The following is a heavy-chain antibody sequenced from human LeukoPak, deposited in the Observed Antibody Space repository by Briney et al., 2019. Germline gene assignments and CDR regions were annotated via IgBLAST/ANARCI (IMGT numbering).Heavy chain of an antibody. CDR3: ARALLAAAGMLDY. V-gene: IGHV1-46*01. J-gene: IGHJ4*02. D-gene: IGHD6-13*01. Sequence: ASVKVSCKASGYTFTSYYMHWARQAPGQGLEWMGISNPSGGSTSYAQKFQGRVTMTRDASTSTVYMELSSLRSEDTAVYYCARALLAAAGMLDYWGQGTLVTVSS. CDR1: GYTFTSYY. CDR2: SNPSGGST.